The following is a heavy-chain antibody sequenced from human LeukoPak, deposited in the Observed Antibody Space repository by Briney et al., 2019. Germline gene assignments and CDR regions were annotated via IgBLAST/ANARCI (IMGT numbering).Heavy chain of an antibody. Sequence: GGSLRLSCAASGFTFSSYAMSWVRQAPGKGLEWVSSISGSGGSTYFADSVKGRFTISRDNSKNTLCLQMNSLKTEDTAVYYCTRFLSLLWFGETWGQGTLVTVSS. CDR1: GFTFSSYA. V-gene: IGHV3-23*01. D-gene: IGHD3-10*01. CDR2: ISGSGGST. J-gene: IGHJ5*02. CDR3: TRFLSLLWFGET.